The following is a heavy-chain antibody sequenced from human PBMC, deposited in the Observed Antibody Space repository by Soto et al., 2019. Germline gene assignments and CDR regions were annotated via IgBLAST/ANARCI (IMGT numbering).Heavy chain of an antibody. Sequence: QVQLVQSGAEVKKPGASVKVSCKASGYTFTSYDINWVRQATGQGLEWMGWMNPNSGNTGYAQKSRGRVTRTGTPSISPAYRELGSLRSEDTAVYYWARVLEAGADIVLAPAGRGGMDVWGQGPPFPVSS. J-gene: IGHJ6*02. V-gene: IGHV1-8*01. CDR3: ARVLEAGADIVLAPAGRGGMDV. D-gene: IGHD2-2*01. CDR2: MNPNSGNT. CDR1: GYTFTSYD.